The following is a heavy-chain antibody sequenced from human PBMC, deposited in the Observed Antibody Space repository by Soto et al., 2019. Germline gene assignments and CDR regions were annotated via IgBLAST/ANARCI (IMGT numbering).Heavy chain of an antibody. CDR2: INHSGST. CDR3: ARGHSDYDSSGFIDY. J-gene: IGHJ4*02. CDR1: GGSFSGYY. V-gene: IGHV4-34*01. D-gene: IGHD3-22*01. Sequence: QVQLQQWGAGLLKPSETLSLTCAVYGGSFSGYYLSWIRQPPGKGLEWIEEINHSGSTNYKPYHKSRVTISVDTSKNQFSLQLSSVTAADTAVYYCARGHSDYDSSGFIDYWGQGTLVTVSS.